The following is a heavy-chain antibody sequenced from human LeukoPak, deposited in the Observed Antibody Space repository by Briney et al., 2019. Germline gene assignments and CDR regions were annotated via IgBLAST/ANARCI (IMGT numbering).Heavy chain of an antibody. CDR1: GFTFGDYA. Sequence: GGSLRLSCTASGFTFGDYATSWFRQAPGKGLEWVGFIRSKAYGGTTEYAASVKGRFTISRDDSKSIAYLQMNSLKTEDTAVYYCTRDYGGNWYYYYGMDVWGQGTTVTVSS. CDR2: IRSKAYGGTT. V-gene: IGHV3-49*03. J-gene: IGHJ6*02. CDR3: TRDYGGNWYYYYGMDV. D-gene: IGHD4-23*01.